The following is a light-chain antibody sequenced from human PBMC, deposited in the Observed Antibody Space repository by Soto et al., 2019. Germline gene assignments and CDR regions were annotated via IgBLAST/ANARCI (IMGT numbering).Light chain of an antibody. J-gene: IGLJ3*02. V-gene: IGLV2-23*01. CDR3: CSYAGSSTFV. CDR1: SSDVGSYNV. Sequence: QSALTQPASVSGSPGQSITISCTGTSSDVGSYNVVSWYQQHPGKGPKLMIYEGSKRPSGVSNRFSGSKSGNTASLTISGLQAAEGADYYCCSYAGSSTFVFGGGTKLT. CDR2: EGS.